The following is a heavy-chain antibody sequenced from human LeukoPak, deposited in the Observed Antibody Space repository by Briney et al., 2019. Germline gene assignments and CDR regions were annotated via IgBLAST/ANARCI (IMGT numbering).Heavy chain of an antibody. CDR3: ARGWRHYYDSSGYYDY. CDR2: INHSGST. V-gene: IGHV4-34*01. Sequence: SETLSLTCAVSGGSFSGYYWSWVRQPPGKGLEWRGEINHSGSTNYNPSLKSRVTISVDTSKNQFSLKLSSVTAADTAVYYCARGWRHYYDSSGYYDYWGQGTLVTVSS. D-gene: IGHD3-22*01. J-gene: IGHJ4*02. CDR1: GGSFSGYY.